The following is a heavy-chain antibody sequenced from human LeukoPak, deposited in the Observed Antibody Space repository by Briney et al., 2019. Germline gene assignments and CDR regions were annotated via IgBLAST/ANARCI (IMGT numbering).Heavy chain of an antibody. CDR1: GYTFTTYA. J-gene: IGHJ5*02. D-gene: IGHD3-9*01. V-gene: IGHV1-3*01. Sequence: ASVKVSCKASGYTFTTYAMHWVRQAPGQRLEWMGWINGDNGNTKYSQKLQGRVTITRDTSAYTGYMELRGLSSADTAVYFCAIAPYDILTGYSLNWFDPWGQGTLVTVSS. CDR3: AIAPYDILTGYSLNWFDP. CDR2: INGDNGNT.